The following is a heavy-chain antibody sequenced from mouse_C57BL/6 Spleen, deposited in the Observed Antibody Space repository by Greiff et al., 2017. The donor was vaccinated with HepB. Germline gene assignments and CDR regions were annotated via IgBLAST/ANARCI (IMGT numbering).Heavy chain of an antibody. D-gene: IGHD2-3*01. CDR1: GFSLTSYA. J-gene: IGHJ4*01. CDR3: ARFDGYYDYAMDY. Sequence: VMLVESGPGLVAPSQSLSITCTVSGFSLTSYAISWVRQPPGKGLEWLGVIWTGGGTNYNSALKSRLSISKDNSKSQVFLKMNSLQTDDTARYYCARFDGYYDYAMDYWGQGTSVTVSS. V-gene: IGHV2-9-1*01. CDR2: IWTGGGT.